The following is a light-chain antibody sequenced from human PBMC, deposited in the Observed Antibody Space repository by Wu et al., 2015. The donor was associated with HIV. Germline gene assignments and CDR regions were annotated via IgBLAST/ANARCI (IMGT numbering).Light chain of an antibody. Sequence: DIHMTQSPSTLSASVGDRVTITCRASQGISSWLAWYQQKPGQPPKLLIYKASTLESGVPSRFSGRGSGTEFTLSISSLQPDDFATYYCQQYSSYQNSFGQGTKLET. CDR1: QGISSW. J-gene: IGKJ2*03. CDR2: KAS. V-gene: IGKV1-5*03. CDR3: QQYSSYQNS.